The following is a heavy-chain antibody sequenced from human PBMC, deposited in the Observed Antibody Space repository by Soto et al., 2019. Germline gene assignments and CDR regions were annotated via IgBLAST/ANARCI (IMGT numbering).Heavy chain of an antibody. CDR3: ARFYGGNYFDY. CDR1: GGSFSGYY. CDR2: INHSGST. V-gene: IGHV4-34*01. D-gene: IGHD4-17*01. Sequence: QVQLQQWGAGLLKPSETLSLTCAVYGGSFSGYYWSWIRQPPGKGLGWIGEINHSGSTNYNPSLKSRVTISVDTSKNQFSLKLSSVTAADTAVYYCARFYGGNYFDYWGQGTLVTVSS. J-gene: IGHJ4*02.